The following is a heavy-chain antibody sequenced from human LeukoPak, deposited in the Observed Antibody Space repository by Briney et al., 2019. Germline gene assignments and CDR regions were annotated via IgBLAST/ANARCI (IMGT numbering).Heavy chain of an antibody. J-gene: IGHJ4*02. V-gene: IGHV3-23*01. CDR2: ISGTSGTI. Sequence: GGSLRLSCAASGFTFSNYAMSWVRQAPGKRLEWVSGISGTSGTINYADPVKGRFTISRDNSKNTVYLQMNSLSAEDAAVYYCAKRLGDQRAFDYWGQGTLVTVSS. CDR3: AKRLGDQRAFDY. D-gene: IGHD2-21*02. CDR1: GFTFSNYA.